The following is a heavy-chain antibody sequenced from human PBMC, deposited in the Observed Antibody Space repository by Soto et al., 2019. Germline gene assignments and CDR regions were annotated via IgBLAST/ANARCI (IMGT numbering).Heavy chain of an antibody. V-gene: IGHV3-30-3*01. CDR3: ARDLIFDF. J-gene: IGHJ5*01. CDR2: IAYDGSAK. CDR1: GFSFSSYA. Sequence: QVHLVESGGGVVQPGRSLRLSCAASGFSFSSYAMQWARQAPGKGLEWLAVIAYDGSAKYYADSVKGRSTISRDQSKNTVFLQLDRLRPDDTAVYFCARDLIFDFWGRGTLVIVSS.